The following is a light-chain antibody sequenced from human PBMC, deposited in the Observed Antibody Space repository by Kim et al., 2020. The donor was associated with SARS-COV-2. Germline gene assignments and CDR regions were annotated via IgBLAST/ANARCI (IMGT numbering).Light chain of an antibody. J-gene: IGLJ3*02. CDR3: SAWDSSLSAWV. Sequence: HTATLTCTGNSNNVGDQGAAWLQQHRGHPPKLLFYRNNNRPSGISERLSASRSGTTASLTITGLQPEDEADYYCSAWDSSLSAWVFGGGTQLTVL. CDR2: RNN. V-gene: IGLV10-54*01. CDR1: SNNVGDQG.